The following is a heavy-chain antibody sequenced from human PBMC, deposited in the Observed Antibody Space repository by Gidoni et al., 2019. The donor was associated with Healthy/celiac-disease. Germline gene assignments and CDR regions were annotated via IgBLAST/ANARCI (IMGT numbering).Heavy chain of an antibody. D-gene: IGHD2-2*01. CDR2: IKSKTDGGTT. Sequence: EVQLVESGGGLVKPGGSLRLSCAASGFTFSNAWMSWVRQAPGKGLEWVGRIKSKTDGGTTDYAAPVKGRFTISRDDSKNTLYLQMNSLKTEDTAVYYCTTDLEGCSSTSCYWAWGQGTLVTVSS. CDR3: TTDLEGCSSTSCYWA. J-gene: IGHJ4*02. V-gene: IGHV3-15*01. CDR1: GFTFSNAW.